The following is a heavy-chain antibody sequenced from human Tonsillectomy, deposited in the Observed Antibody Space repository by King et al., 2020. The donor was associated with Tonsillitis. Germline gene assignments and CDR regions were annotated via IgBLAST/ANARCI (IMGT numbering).Heavy chain of an antibody. Sequence: VQLVESGGGLVQPGGSLRLSCAASGFTFSKYDMSWVRQAPGKGLEWVSSISGSGGSTYYADSVKGRFTISRDNSKNTLYLQMNSLRAEDTAINYCAKIKTHYYYGMDVWGQGTTVTVSS. CDR1: GFTFSKYD. CDR2: ISGSGGST. V-gene: IGHV3-23*04. J-gene: IGHJ6*02. CDR3: AKIKTHYYYGMDV.